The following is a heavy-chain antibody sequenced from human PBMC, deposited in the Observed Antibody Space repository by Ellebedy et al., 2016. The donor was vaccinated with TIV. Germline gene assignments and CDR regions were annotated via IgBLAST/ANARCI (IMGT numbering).Heavy chain of an antibody. CDR3: ARFYDSSGYYQVPFDY. V-gene: IGHV1-18*01. J-gene: IGHJ4*02. CDR2: ISAYNGNT. CDR1: GYTFTSYG. D-gene: IGHD3-22*01. Sequence: ASVKVSXXASGYTFTSYGISWVRQAPGQGLEWMGWISAYNGNTNYAQKLQGRVTMTTDTSTSTAYMELRSLRSDDTAVYYCARFYDSSGYYQVPFDYWGQGTLVTVSS.